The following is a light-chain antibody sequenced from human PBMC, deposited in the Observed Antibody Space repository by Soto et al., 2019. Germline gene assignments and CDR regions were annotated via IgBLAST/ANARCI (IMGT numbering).Light chain of an antibody. Sequence: EVVLTQSPGTLSLSPAERATLSCRASQSVSSTYLAWYQQKPGQSPSLLIYSTSSRAGGIPDRFSGSGSGTDFTLTISRLEPEDFAVYYCKQYGRSPNTFGQGTKLEI. CDR2: STS. V-gene: IGKV3-20*01. J-gene: IGKJ2*01. CDR1: QSVSSTY. CDR3: KQYGRSPNT.